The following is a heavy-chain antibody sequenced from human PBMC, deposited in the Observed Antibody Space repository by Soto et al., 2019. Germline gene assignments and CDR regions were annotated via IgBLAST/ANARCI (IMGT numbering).Heavy chain of an antibody. CDR2: IIPIFGTA. D-gene: IGHD5-12*01. V-gene: IGHV1-69*01. J-gene: IGHJ3*02. CDR1: GGTFSSYA. Sequence: QVQLMQSGAEVKKPGSSVKVSCKASGGTFSSYAISWVLQAPGQGLEWMGGIIPIFGTANYAQKFQGRVTITADESTSTAYMELSSLRSEDTVVYYCAREMATTTSYDAFDIWGQGTMVTVSS. CDR3: AREMATTTSYDAFDI.